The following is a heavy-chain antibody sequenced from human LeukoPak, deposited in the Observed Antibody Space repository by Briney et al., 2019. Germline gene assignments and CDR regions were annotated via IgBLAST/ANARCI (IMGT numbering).Heavy chain of an antibody. V-gene: IGHV1-69*06. D-gene: IGHD6-13*01. CDR3: AREAATSVYFDY. CDR2: IIPIFGTA. Sequence: ASVKVSCKASGGTFSSYAISWVRQAPGQGLEWVGGIIPIFGTANYARKFQGRVTITADKSTSTAYMELSSLSSDDTPVYYCAREAATSVYFDYWGQGTLVTVSS. CDR1: GGTFSSYA. J-gene: IGHJ4*02.